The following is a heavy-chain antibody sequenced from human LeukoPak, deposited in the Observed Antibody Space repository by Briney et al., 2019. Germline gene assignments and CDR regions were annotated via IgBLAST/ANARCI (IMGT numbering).Heavy chain of an antibody. D-gene: IGHD4-4*01. V-gene: IGHV3-30*18. CDR2: ISYDGSNK. CDR3: AKEYRYSNYYFDY. J-gene: IGHJ4*02. CDR1: GFTFSSYG. Sequence: QTGGSLRLSCAASGFTFSSYGMHWVRQAPGKGLEWVAVISYDGSNKYYADSVKGRFTISRDNSKNTLYLQTNSLRAEDTAVYYCAKEYRYSNYYFDYWGQGTLVTVSS.